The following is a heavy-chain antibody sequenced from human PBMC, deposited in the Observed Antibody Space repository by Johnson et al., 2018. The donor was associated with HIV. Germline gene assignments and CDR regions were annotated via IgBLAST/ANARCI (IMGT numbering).Heavy chain of an antibody. CDR2: IKQDGSEK. CDR3: AKEYYYGSSGFPDAFDI. J-gene: IGHJ3*02. V-gene: IGHV3-7*03. D-gene: IGHD3-22*01. Sequence: MLLVESGGGLVQPGGSLRLSCAASGFTFSSYWMRWVRQAPGKGLEWVANIKQDGSEKYYVDSAKGRCTVSRDNSMNTLYLQMNSLRAEDTAVYYCAKEYYYGSSGFPDAFDIWGQGTMVTVSS. CDR1: GFTFSSYW.